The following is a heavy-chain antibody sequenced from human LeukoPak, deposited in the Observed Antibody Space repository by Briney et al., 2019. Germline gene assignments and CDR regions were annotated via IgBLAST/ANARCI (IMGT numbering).Heavy chain of an antibody. V-gene: IGHV3-23*01. CDR1: GFTFSSYA. D-gene: IGHD6-19*01. CDR2: ISGSGGST. J-gene: IGHJ4*02. Sequence: GGSLRLSCAASGFTFSSYAMSWVRQAPGKGLEWVSAISGSGGSTYYADSVKGRFTISRDNSKNTLYLQMNSLRAEDTAVYYCAKGIFDWRQWLVQGGGCYFDYWGQGTLVTVSS. CDR3: AKGIFDWRQWLVQGGGCYFDY.